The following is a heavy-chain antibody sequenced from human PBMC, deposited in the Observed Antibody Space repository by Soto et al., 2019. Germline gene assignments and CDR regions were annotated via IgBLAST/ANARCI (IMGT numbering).Heavy chain of an antibody. V-gene: IGHV4-31*03. D-gene: IGHD3-9*01. CDR2: IFYSGTT. CDR3: ARSFYDLSTTTGGHWFDP. J-gene: IGHJ5*02. CDR1: GGSIKTAGYY. Sequence: PSETLSLTCTVSGGSIKTAGYYWNWVRHSPGKGLEWIGYIFYSGTTYYNPSLESRLTMSLDKSKNHFSLRLSSVTAADTAYYYCARSFYDLSTTTGGHWFDPWGHGTLVTVSS.